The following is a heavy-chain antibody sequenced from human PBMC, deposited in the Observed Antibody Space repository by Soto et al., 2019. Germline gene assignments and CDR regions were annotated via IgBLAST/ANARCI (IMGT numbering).Heavy chain of an antibody. CDR1: GFTVSSNY. V-gene: IGHV3-66*01. CDR2: IYSGGST. D-gene: IGHD6-6*01. Sequence: EVQLVESGGGLFQPGGSLRLSCAASGFTVSSNYMSWVRQAPGKGLEWVSVIYSGGSTYYADSVKGRFTISRDNSKNTLYLQMNSLRAEDTAVYYCARDETPYREYSSSSYWGQGTLVTVSS. J-gene: IGHJ4*02. CDR3: ARDETPYREYSSSSY.